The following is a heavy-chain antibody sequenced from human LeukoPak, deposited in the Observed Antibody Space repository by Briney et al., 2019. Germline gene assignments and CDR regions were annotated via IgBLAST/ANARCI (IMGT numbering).Heavy chain of an antibody. CDR1: GFTFSSYA. CDR3: AKGSPLDLGAGEPYYYGMDV. CDR2: ISYDGSNK. Sequence: GGSLRLSCAASGFTFSSYAMHWVRQAPGKGLEWVAVISYDGSNKYYADSVKGRFTISRDNSKHTLFLQMSSLRAEDTAVYYCAKGSPLDLGAGEPYYYGMDVWGQGTTVIVSS. D-gene: IGHD3-10*01. V-gene: IGHV3-30*04. J-gene: IGHJ6*02.